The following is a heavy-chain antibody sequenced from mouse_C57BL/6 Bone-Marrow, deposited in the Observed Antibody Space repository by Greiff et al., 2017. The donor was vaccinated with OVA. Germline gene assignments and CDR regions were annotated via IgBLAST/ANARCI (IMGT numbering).Heavy chain of an antibody. J-gene: IGHJ2*01. CDR1: GYTFTDYY. Sequence: EVQLQQSGPVLVKPGASVKMSCKASGYTFTDYYMNWVKQSHGKSLEWIGVINPYNGGTSYNQKFKGKATLTVDKSSSTAYMALNSLTSEDSAIYDSARREDSNCWDFHYFDYWGQGTTLTVSS. V-gene: IGHV1-19*01. CDR2: INPYNGGT. CDR3: ARREDSNCWDFHYFDY. D-gene: IGHD2-5*01.